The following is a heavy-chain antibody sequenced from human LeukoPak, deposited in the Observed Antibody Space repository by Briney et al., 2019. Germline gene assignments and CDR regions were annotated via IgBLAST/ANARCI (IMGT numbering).Heavy chain of an antibody. CDR2: IYYSGST. D-gene: IGHD3-3*01. CDR3: ARDGIPYYDFWSGYYYYYYYMDV. CDR1: GGSVSSGSYY. Sequence: SETLSLTCTVSGGSVSSGSYYWSWIQQPPGKGLEWIGYIYYSGSTNYNPSLKSRVTISVDTSKNQFSLKLSSVTAADTAVYYCARDGIPYYDFWSGYYYYYYYMDVWGKGTTVTVSS. V-gene: IGHV4-61*01. J-gene: IGHJ6*03.